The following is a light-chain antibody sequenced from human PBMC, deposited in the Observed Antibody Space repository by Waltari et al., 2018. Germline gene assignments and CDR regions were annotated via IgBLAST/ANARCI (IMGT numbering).Light chain of an antibody. CDR1: SSDVGAYNY. CDR3: SSYTSSNTQV. CDR2: DVS. J-gene: IGLJ1*01. Sequence: QSALTQPASVSGSPGQSITISCTGSSSDVGAYNYVSWYQQHPGKAPKLMIYDVSNRPSGVSNRFSGSKSGNTASLTISGLQTEDEADYYCSSYTSSNTQVFGTGTKGTGL. V-gene: IGLV2-14*03.